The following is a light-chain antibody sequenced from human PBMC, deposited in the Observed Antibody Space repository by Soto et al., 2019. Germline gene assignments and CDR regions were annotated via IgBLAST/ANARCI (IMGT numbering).Light chain of an antibody. CDR1: NSNIGSNA. J-gene: IGLJ1*01. CDR3: AAWNDSLSGPV. Sequence: HSVLTQPPSASETPGQRVTISCSGSNSNIGSNAVNWYQQFAGTAPRLLIYNNNQRPSGVPDRFSGSKSGTSASLAISGLQSEHEADYYCAAWNDSLSGPVFGTGTKLTVL. CDR2: NNN. V-gene: IGLV1-44*01.